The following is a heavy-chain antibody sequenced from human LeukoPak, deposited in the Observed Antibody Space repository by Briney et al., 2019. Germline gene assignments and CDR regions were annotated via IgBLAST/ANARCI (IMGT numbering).Heavy chain of an antibody. V-gene: IGHV1-69*05. D-gene: IGHD3-3*01. J-gene: IGHJ5*02. Sequence: ASVKVSCKASGGTFSTYAISWVRQAPGQGLEWTGGIIPIFGTRNYAQRFQGRVTITTDETTSTAYMELTSLRSEDTAVYYCAGAGVGQTVVVEGDDFWSGYPSWFDPWGQGTLVTVSS. CDR1: GGTFSTYA. CDR3: AGAGVGQTVVVEGDDFWSGYPSWFDP. CDR2: IIPIFGTR.